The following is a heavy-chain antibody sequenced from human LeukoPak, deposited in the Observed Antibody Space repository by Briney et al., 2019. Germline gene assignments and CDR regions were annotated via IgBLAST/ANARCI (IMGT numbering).Heavy chain of an antibody. J-gene: IGHJ4*02. V-gene: IGHV3-30*02. CDR1: GFTFSSYG. Sequence: GGSLRLSGAASGFTFSSYGMHWVRQAPGKGLEWVAFIRYDGSNKYYADSVKGRFTISRDNSKNTLYLQMNSLRAEDTAVYYCAHSGILTGYYNSFDYWGQGTLVTVSS. CDR2: IRYDGSNK. CDR3: AHSGILTGYYNSFDY. D-gene: IGHD3-9*01.